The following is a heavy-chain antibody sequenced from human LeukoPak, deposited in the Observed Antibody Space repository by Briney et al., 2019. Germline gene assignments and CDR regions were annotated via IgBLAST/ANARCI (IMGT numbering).Heavy chain of an antibody. V-gene: IGHV3-53*01. Sequence: GGSLRLSCAASGFTVSSDYVGWVRQAPGKGLEWVSVIYADGSTYYADSVKGRFTISRDNSKNTLYVQMNSLRDEDTALYYCAKDQRWESPHYLDSWGQGTLVTVSS. D-gene: IGHD1-26*01. CDR2: IYADGST. CDR1: GFTVSSDY. J-gene: IGHJ4*02. CDR3: AKDQRWESPHYLDS.